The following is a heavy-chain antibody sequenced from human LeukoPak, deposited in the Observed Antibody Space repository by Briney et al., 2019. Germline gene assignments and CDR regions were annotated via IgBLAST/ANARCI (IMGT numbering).Heavy chain of an antibody. V-gene: IGHV5-51*01. J-gene: IGHJ4*02. D-gene: IGHD2-2*03. CDR3: ARPPSRGYSSSFEY. CDR1: GYSFPTYW. CDR2: IYPDEFNI. Sequence: PGESLKISCKGSGYSFPTYWIAWVRQMPGKGLEWMGIIYPDEFNIRYSPSFQGQVTISADKSISTAYLQWSSLKASDTAMYYCARPPSRGYSSSFEYWGQGTLVTVSS.